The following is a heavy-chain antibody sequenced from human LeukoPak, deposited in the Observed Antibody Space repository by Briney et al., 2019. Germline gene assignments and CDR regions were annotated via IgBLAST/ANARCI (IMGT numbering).Heavy chain of an antibody. CDR2: INIDGSIT. J-gene: IGHJ4*02. CDR3: ARDRGGLSSSWYGGVFDY. D-gene: IGHD6-13*01. Sequence: GGSLRLSCAASGFTFSSYWMHWVRQAQGKGLVWVSRINIDGSITDYADSVKGRFTISRDNAKNSLYLQMISLRAEDTAVYYCARDRGGLSSSWYGGVFDYWGQGTLVTVSS. V-gene: IGHV3-74*01. CDR1: GFTFSSYW.